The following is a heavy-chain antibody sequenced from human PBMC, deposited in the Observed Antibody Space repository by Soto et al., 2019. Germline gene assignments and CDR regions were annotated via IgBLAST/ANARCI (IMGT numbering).Heavy chain of an antibody. CDR3: AKDVVYDYIWGSYRYRSFFDY. V-gene: IGHV3-23*01. D-gene: IGHD3-16*02. J-gene: IGHJ4*02. CDR2: ISGSGGST. Sequence: GGSLRLSCAASGFTFSSYAMSWVRQAPGKGLEWVSAISGSGGSTYYADSVKGRFTISRDNSKNTLYLQMNSLRAEDTAVYYCAKDVVYDYIWGSYRYRSFFDYWGQGT. CDR1: GFTFSSYA.